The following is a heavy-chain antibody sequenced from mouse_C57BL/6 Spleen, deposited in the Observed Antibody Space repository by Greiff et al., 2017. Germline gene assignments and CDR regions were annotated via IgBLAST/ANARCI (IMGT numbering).Heavy chain of an antibody. D-gene: IGHD2-5*01. CDR3: ARSGYSTWFAY. CDR1: GYAFSSSW. V-gene: IGHV1-82*01. J-gene: IGHJ3*01. CDR2: IYPGDGDT. Sequence: VQLVESGPELVKPGASVKISCKASGYAFSSSWMNWVKQRPGKGLEWIGRIYPGDGDTNYNGKFKGKATLTADKSSSTAYMQLSSLTSEDSAVYFCARSGYSTWFAYWGQGTLVTVSA.